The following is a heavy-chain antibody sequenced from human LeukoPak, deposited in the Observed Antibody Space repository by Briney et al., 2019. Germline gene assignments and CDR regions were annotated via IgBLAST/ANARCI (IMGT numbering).Heavy chain of an antibody. CDR3: ARGQYDWSPFLQH. CDR2: ISSSGSII. CDR1: GFTFSDYY. D-gene: IGHD3-16*01. V-gene: IGHV3-11*01. Sequence: GGSLRLSCAASGFTFSDYYMSWIRQAPGKGLEWVSYISSSGSIIYYADSVKGRFTISRDNAKNSMYLQMNSLRAEDTAVYYCARGQYDWSPFLQHWGQGTLVTVSS. J-gene: IGHJ1*01.